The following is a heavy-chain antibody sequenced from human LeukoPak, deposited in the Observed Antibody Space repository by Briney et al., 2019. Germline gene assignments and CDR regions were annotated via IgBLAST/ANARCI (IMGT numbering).Heavy chain of an antibody. CDR1: GGSFSGYY. D-gene: IGHD2-15*01. CDR2: INHSGST. V-gene: IGHV4-34*01. CDR3: ARVIVVVVAAGPTAFDP. J-gene: IGHJ5*02. Sequence: PSETLSLTCAVYGGSFSGYYWSWIRQPPGTGLEWIGEINHSGSTNYNPSLKSRVTISVDTSKNQFSLKLSSVTAADTAVYYCARVIVVVVAAGPTAFDPWGQGTLVTVSS.